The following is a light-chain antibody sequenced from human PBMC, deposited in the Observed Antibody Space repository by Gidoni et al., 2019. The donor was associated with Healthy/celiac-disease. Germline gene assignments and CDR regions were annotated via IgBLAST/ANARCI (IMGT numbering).Light chain of an antibody. CDR2: GAS. CDR1: QSVSSSY. V-gene: IGKV3-20*01. Sequence: IVLTQSPGTLSLSPGERATLSCRASQSVSSSYLAWYQQKHGQAPRLLIYGASSRATGIPDRLSGSGSGTDFTLTISRLEPEDFAVYYCQQYGSSLWTFGQGTKVEIK. CDR3: QQYGSSLWT. J-gene: IGKJ1*01.